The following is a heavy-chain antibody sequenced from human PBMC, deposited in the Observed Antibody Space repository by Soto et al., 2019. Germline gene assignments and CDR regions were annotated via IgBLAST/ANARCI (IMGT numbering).Heavy chain of an antibody. CDR1: GFTFSSYW. J-gene: IGHJ6*03. CDR2: IDSDGGST. Sequence: EVQLVESGGGLVQPGGSLRLSCAASGFTFSSYWMHWVRQAPGKGLVWVSHIDSDGGSTNYADSVNGRVTISRDNAKDTLYLQMDSLRAEDTAVYYCARREEPYYYYLAVWGRGSTVTVS. V-gene: IGHV3-74*01. CDR3: ARREEPYYYYLAV.